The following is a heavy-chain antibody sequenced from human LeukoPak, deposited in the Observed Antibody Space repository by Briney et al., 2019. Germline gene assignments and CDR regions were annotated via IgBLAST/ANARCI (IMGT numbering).Heavy chain of an antibody. CDR3: ARGLVGSGSTLFDY. J-gene: IGHJ4*02. Sequence: SETLSLTCAVYGGSFSGYYWSWIRQPPGRGLEWIGEINHSGSTNYNPSLKSRVTTSVDTSKNQFSLKLSSVTAADTAVYYCARGLVGSGSTLFDYWGQGTLVTVSS. CDR2: INHSGST. CDR1: GGSFSGYY. V-gene: IGHV4-34*01. D-gene: IGHD3-10*01.